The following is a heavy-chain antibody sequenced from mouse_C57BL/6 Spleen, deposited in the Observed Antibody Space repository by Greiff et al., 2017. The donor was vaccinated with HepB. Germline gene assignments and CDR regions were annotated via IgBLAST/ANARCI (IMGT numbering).Heavy chain of an antibody. CDR2: INPNNGGT. CDR1: GYTFTDYY. CDR3: ATSLLLCPHGMDY. V-gene: IGHV1-26*01. Sequence: VQLQQSGPELVKPGASVKISCKASGYTFTDYYMNWVKQSHGKSLEWIGDINPNNGGTSYNQKFKGKATLTVDKSSSTAYMELRSLTSEDSAVYYCATSLLLCPHGMDYWGQGTSVTVSS. J-gene: IGHJ4*01. D-gene: IGHD2-10*01.